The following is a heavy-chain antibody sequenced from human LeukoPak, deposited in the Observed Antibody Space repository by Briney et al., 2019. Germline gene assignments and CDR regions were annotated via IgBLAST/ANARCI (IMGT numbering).Heavy chain of an antibody. CDR2: ISGSGRNT. CDR1: GFTFNNYA. V-gene: IGHV3-23*01. D-gene: IGHD4-23*01. CDR3: ARGSVVTFDY. Sequence: PGGSLRLSCAASGFTFNNYAMSWVRQAPGKGLEWVSGISGSGRNTYYAGSVKGRFTISRDNSKNTLYLQMYSLRAGDTAVYYCARGSVVTFDYWGQGTLVTVSS. J-gene: IGHJ4*02.